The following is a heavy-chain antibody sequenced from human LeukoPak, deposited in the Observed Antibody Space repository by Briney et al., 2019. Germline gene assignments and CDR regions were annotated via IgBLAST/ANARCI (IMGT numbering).Heavy chain of an antibody. D-gene: IGHD1-26*01. J-gene: IGHJ4*02. V-gene: IGHV3-30*02. CDR1: GFIFDTHD. CDR2: VRSDGYHT. CDR3: AKPSGSGVDY. Sequence: GGSLRLSCGASGFIFDTHDMHWVRQAPGKGLEWVAFVRSDGYHTYYADSVKGRFTITRDNSKNTLYLQMNSLRLEDMGVYYCAKPSGSGVDYWGRGIRVTVSS.